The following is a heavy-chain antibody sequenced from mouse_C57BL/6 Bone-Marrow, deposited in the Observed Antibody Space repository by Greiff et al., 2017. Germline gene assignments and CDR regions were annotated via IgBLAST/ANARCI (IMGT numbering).Heavy chain of an antibody. CDR3: ARRGYYCNHYYGMDY. CDR2: INPGSGGT. V-gene: IGHV1-54*01. D-gene: IGHD2-1*01. Sequence: QVQLKESGAELVRPGTSVKVSCKASGYAFTNYVIEWVKQTPGQGLEWIGVINPGSGGTNYNEKFKGKATLTADKSSSTAYMQLSSLTSEDSAVYYVARRGYYCNHYYGMDYWGQGTTDTVSS. J-gene: IGHJ4*01. CDR1: GYAFTNYV.